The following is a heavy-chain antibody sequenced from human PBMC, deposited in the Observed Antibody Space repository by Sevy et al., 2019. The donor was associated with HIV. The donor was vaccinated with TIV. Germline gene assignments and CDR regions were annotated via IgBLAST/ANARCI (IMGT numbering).Heavy chain of an antibody. D-gene: IGHD6-13*01. CDR1: GFIFGSYA. J-gene: IGHJ4*02. Sequence: GGSLRLSCAASGFIFGSYAMNWVRQAPGKGLEWVAVITYDGSHKYYADSVKGRFTMSRDSSKNTLFLQMHSLRTDDTAVYYVARDAGSSWSSFDYWGQGTLVTVSS. V-gene: IGHV3-30-3*01. CDR3: ARDAGSSWSSFDY. CDR2: ITYDGSHK.